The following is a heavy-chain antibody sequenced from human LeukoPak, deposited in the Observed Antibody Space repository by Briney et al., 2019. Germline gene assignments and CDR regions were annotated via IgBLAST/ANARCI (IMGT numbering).Heavy chain of an antibody. Sequence: GRSLRLSCAASGFTFSSYGMLWVRQAPGKGLEWVAVISYDGSNKYYADSVKGRFTISRDNSKNTLYLQMNSLRAEDTAVYYCAKSWEYSYGPKRFDYWGQGTLVTASS. J-gene: IGHJ4*02. CDR1: GFTFSSYG. CDR3: AKSWEYSYGPKRFDY. D-gene: IGHD5-18*01. CDR2: ISYDGSNK. V-gene: IGHV3-30*18.